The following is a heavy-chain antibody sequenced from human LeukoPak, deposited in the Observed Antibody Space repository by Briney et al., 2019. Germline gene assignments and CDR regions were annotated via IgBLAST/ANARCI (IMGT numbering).Heavy chain of an antibody. D-gene: IGHD2-21*01. CDR2: ISGSGGST. CDR3: ANTAIWQGSAFDI. V-gene: IGHV3-23*01. Sequence: GGSLRLSCAASGFTFSSYAMSWVRQAPGKGLEWVSAISGSGGSTYYADSVKGRFTISRDNSKNTLYLQMNSLRAEDTAVYHCANTAIWQGSAFDIWGQGTMVTVSS. J-gene: IGHJ3*02. CDR1: GFTFSSYA.